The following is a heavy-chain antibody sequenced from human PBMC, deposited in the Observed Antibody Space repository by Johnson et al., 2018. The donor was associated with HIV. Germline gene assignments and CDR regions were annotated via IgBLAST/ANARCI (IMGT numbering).Heavy chain of an antibody. J-gene: IGHJ3*02. Sequence: VQLVESGGGLVQPGRSLTLSCAASGFAFSRYAMTWVRQAPGKGLEWVSAISGRGGSTYYAASAKGQFTISRDNSKNTLYLQMNSPRAEDTAIYYCAKGRYSSSWYLAGAFDIWGQGTMVTVSS. CDR1: GFAFSRYA. CDR2: ISGRGGST. D-gene: IGHD6-13*01. V-gene: IGHV3-23*04. CDR3: AKGRYSSSWYLAGAFDI.